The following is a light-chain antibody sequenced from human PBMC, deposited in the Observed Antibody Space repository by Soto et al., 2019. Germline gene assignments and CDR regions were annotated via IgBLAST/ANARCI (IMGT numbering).Light chain of an antibody. CDR3: QQYGNSPRT. V-gene: IGKV3-20*01. J-gene: IGKJ1*01. CDR2: ASS. Sequence: QSFNSAHLAWYQQKPGQSPRLLLYASSRRVTGIPDRFSGSASGTEFTLTISRLEPEDFAVYYCQQYGNSPRTFGQXTXV. CDR1: QSFNSAH.